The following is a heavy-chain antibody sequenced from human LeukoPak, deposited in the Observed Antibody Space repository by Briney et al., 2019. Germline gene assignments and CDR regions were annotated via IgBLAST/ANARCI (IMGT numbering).Heavy chain of an antibody. D-gene: IGHD2-15*01. V-gene: IGHV4-39*01. CDR1: GVSISSSSYY. J-gene: IGHJ5*02. Sequence: SETLSLTCTVSGVSISSSSYYWGWIRQPPGKGLEWIGSIYYSGSTYYNPSLKSRVTISVDTSKNQFSLKLSSVTAADTAVYYCARTIVVVVAATSLCWFDPWGQGTLVTVSS. CDR2: IYYSGST. CDR3: ARTIVVVVAATSLCWFDP.